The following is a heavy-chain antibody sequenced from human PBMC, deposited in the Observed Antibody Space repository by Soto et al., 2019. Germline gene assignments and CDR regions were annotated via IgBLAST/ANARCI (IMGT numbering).Heavy chain of an antibody. CDR2: IFHSGST. CDR3: SRGGIAGHWFDP. Sequence: QVQLQESGPGLLKPSQTLSLTCNVSNGYINSGGFYWSWIRQHPGKGLEWIGYIFHSGSTLYNPSLYGQVSLSADTSKNPLSLNLWSVTVADTAVYYCSRGGIAGHWFDPWGQGILVTVSS. CDR1: NGYINSGGFY. J-gene: IGHJ5*02. V-gene: IGHV4-31*01. D-gene: IGHD6-13*01.